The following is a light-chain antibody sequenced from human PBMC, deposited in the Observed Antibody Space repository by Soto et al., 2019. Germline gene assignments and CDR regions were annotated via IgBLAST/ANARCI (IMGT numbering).Light chain of an antibody. Sequence: DIQMTQSPASLSASVGDRVTITCRASQSISSYLNWYQQKPGKAPKLLIYAASSLQSGVPSRFSGSGSVTDLTVTISSLQPEDFATHYCQQSSSTPPYTFGQGTKLEIK. CDR1: QSISSY. CDR3: QQSSSTPPYT. CDR2: AAS. J-gene: IGKJ2*01. V-gene: IGKV1-39*01.